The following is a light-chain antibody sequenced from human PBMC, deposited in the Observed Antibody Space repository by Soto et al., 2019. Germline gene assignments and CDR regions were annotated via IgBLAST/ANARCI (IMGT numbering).Light chain of an antibody. V-gene: IGKV1-5*03. CDR3: QQHNSFSST. CDR2: KAS. Sequence: DIQMTQSPSTLSASVGDRVTITCRASASISRWLAWYQQKPGKAPKLLIYKASSLESGVPSRFSGSGSGTEFTLTINSLQADDFATYYCQQHNSFSSTFGQGTRLEIK. CDR1: ASISRW. J-gene: IGKJ5*01.